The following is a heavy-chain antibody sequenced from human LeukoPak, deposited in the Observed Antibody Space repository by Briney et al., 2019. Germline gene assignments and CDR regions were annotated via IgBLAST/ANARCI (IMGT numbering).Heavy chain of an antibody. J-gene: IGHJ6*03. V-gene: IGHV3-21*01. CDR1: GFTFSSYS. D-gene: IGHD3-3*01. Sequence: PGGSLRLSCAASGFTFSSYSMNWVRQAPGKGREWVSSISSSSSYIYYADSVKGRFTISRDNAKNSLYLQMNSLRAEDTAVYYCARALFWSGYYLPNYYYYMDVWGKGTTVTVSS. CDR3: ARALFWSGYYLPNYYYYMDV. CDR2: ISSSSSYI.